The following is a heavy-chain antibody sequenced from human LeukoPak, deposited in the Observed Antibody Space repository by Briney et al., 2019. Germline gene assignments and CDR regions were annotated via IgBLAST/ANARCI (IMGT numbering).Heavy chain of an antibody. V-gene: IGHV1-8*01. CDR3: AADTAVTRSY. Sequence: ASVKVSCKASGYTFTNYDINWVRQATGQGLEWMGSMNPNSGNTGYAQKFQERVTITRDMSTSTAYMELSSLRSEDTAVYYCAADTAVTRSYWGQGTLVTVSS. CDR2: MNPNSGNT. CDR1: GYTFTNYD. J-gene: IGHJ4*02. D-gene: IGHD4-11*01.